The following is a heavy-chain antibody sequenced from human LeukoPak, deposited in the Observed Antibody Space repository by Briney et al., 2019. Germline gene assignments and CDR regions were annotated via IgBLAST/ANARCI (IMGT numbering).Heavy chain of an antibody. CDR2: INHSGST. J-gene: IGHJ4*02. CDR3: ARANYGDYFYFDY. CDR1: GGSFSGYY. D-gene: IGHD4-17*01. Sequence: SETLSLTCAVYGGSFSGYYWSWIRQPPGKGLEWIGEINHSGSTNYNPSLKSRVTISVDTSKNQFSLKLSSVTAADTAVYYCARANYGDYFYFDYWGQGTLVTVSS. V-gene: IGHV4-34*01.